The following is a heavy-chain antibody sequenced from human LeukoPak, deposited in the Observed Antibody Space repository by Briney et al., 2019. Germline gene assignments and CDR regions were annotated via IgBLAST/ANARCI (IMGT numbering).Heavy chain of an antibody. CDR3: ARHRGSFSSSWYFDY. Sequence: ESLKISCKGSGYSFTSYWIGWVRQVPGKGLEWMGIIYPGDSDTRYSPSFQGQVTISADKSISTAYLQWSSLKASDTAMYYCARHRGSFSSSWYFDYWGQGTLVTVSS. CDR2: IYPGDSDT. D-gene: IGHD6-13*01. CDR1: GYSFTSYW. J-gene: IGHJ4*02. V-gene: IGHV5-51*01.